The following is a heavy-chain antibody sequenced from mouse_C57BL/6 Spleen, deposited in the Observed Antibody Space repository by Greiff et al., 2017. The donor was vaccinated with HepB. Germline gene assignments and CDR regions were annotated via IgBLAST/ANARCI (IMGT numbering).Heavy chain of an antibody. V-gene: IGHV5-6*02. CDR2: ISSGGSYT. CDR1: GFTFSSYG. J-gene: IGHJ2*01. D-gene: IGHD3-2*02. Sequence: EVKLEESGGDLVKPGGSLKLSCAASGFTFSSYGMSWVRPTPDKRLEWVATISSGGSYTYYPDSVKGRFTISRDNAKNTLYLQMSSLKSEDTAMYYCARHRLDSSGYCDYWGQGTTLTVAS. CDR3: ARHRLDSSGYCDY.